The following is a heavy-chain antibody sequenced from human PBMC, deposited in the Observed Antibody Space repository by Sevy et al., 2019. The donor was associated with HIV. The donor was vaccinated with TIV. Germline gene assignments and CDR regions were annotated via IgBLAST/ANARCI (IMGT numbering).Heavy chain of an antibody. V-gene: IGHV3-7*01. D-gene: IGHD5-18*01. CDR1: GFTFSSYW. CDR2: IKQDGSEK. CDR3: ASEATAGY. Sequence: GESLKISCAASGFTFSSYWMSWVRQAPGKGLEWVANIKQDGSEKKYVDSVKGRFTISRDNAKNSLYLEMNSLRAEDTAVYYCASEATAGYWGQGTLVTVSS. J-gene: IGHJ4*02.